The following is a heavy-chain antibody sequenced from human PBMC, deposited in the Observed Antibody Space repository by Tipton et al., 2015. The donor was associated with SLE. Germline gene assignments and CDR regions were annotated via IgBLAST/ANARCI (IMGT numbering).Heavy chain of an antibody. CDR1: GGSISSYF. CDR3: ARDSLNWGSYYHGMDV. Sequence: TLSLTCIVSGGSISSYFWTWIRQPPGKGLEWIGHIFYTGSTRYNPSLKSRVTISVDTSKSQIFLKMSSVTAADTAVYYCARDSLNWGSYYHGMDVWGQGTTVTVSS. D-gene: IGHD3-16*01. J-gene: IGHJ6*02. V-gene: IGHV4-59*01. CDR2: IFYTGST.